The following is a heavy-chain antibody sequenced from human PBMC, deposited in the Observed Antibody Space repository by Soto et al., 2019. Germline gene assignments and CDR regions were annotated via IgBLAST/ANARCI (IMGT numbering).Heavy chain of an antibody. D-gene: IGHD1-26*01. CDR2: IYYSGST. CDR1: GGSISSGGYY. J-gene: IGHJ6*02. CDR3: ARVEATDYYGMDV. Sequence: SETLSLTCTVPGGSISSGGYYWSWIRQHPGKGLEWIGYIYYSGSTYYNPSLKSRVTISVDTSKNQFSLKLSSVTAADTAVHYCARVEATDYYGMDVWGQGTTVTVSS. V-gene: IGHV4-31*03.